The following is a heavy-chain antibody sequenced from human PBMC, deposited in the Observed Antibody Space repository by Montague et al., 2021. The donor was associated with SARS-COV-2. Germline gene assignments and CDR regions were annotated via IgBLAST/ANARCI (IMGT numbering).Heavy chain of an antibody. CDR1: GFTISINY. Sequence: SVRLSCGASGFTISINYLYWVRQAPGKGLEWVSVIYSGGSTYYAYSVKGRFTISRHDSKNTLYLQMNSLRAEDTAVYYCARGWGSFPRSSLVNWGQGTLVTVSS. D-gene: IGHD3-22*01. J-gene: IGHJ4*02. CDR3: ARGWGSFPRSSLVN. CDR2: IYSGGST. V-gene: IGHV3-53*04.